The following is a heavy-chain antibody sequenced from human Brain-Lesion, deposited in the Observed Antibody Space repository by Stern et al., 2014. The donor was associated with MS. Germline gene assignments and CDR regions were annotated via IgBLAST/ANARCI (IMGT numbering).Heavy chain of an antibody. D-gene: IGHD6-13*01. J-gene: IGHJ4*02. CDR2: SDHSGST. CDR1: GGSISSSNW. V-gene: IGHV4-4*02. CDR3: ARFPASRPHVFDS. Sequence: QLQLQESGPGLVKPSGTLSLTCAVSGGSISSSNWWSWVRQSPGKGLEWIGESDHSGSTIYNPSLKSRVTVSVDKAKNRFPLTLRSVTAADTAVYFCARFPASRPHVFDSWGQGTLVTVSS.